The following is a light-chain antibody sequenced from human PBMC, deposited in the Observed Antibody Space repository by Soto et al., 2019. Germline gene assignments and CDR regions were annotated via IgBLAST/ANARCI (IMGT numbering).Light chain of an antibody. J-gene: IGKJ1*01. Sequence: DIQMTQSPSTLSASVGDRVTITCRASQSISSWLSWYQQKPGKAPKLLIYDASSLESGVPSRFSGSGSGTEFTLTISSLQPDDFATYYFQQYNSYSLTFGQGTKVDNK. CDR2: DAS. CDR3: QQYNSYSLT. V-gene: IGKV1-5*01. CDR1: QSISSW.